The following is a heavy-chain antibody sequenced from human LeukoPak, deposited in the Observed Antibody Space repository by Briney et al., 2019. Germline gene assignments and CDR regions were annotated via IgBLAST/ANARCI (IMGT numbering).Heavy chain of an antibody. V-gene: IGHV3-11*04. D-gene: IGHD3-22*01. Sequence: GGSLRLSCAASGFTFGDYYMSWIRQAPGKGLEWVSYISSSGSTIYYADSVKGRFTISRDNAKNSLYLQMNSLRAEDTAVYYCARAMYYYDSSGYYYPYYYYYMDVWGKGTTVTVS. J-gene: IGHJ6*03. CDR3: ARAMYYYDSSGYYYPYYYYYMDV. CDR1: GFTFGDYY. CDR2: ISSSGSTI.